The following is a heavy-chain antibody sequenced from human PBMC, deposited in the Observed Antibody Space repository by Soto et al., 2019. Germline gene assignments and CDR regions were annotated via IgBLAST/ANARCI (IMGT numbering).Heavy chain of an antibody. CDR2: ISGSGGNT. Sequence: EVQLLESGGGLVQPGGSLRLSCAASGFTFNNYAMGWVRQAPGKGLECVSTISGSGGNTFYADSVKGRVTISSDNSKSTLDLQMNSLRAEDTGVYVCAKAGYRSGWDYYFDHWGQGTLVTVSS. CDR1: GFTFNNYA. D-gene: IGHD6-19*01. CDR3: AKAGYRSGWDYYFDH. J-gene: IGHJ4*02. V-gene: IGHV3-23*01.